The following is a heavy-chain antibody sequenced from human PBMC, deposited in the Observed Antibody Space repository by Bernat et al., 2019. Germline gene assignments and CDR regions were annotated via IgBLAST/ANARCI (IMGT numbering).Heavy chain of an antibody. D-gene: IGHD6-6*01. CDR3: ARETDATKYYYYYYMDV. CDR1: GFTFSSYG. Sequence: QVQLVESGGGVVQPGRSLRLSCAASGFTFSSYGMHWVRQAPGKGLEWVAVIWYDGSNKYYADSMKGRFTISRDNSKNTLYLQMNSLRAEDTAVYYCARETDATKYYYYYYMDVWGKGTTVTVSS. V-gene: IGHV3-33*01. J-gene: IGHJ6*03. CDR2: IWYDGSNK.